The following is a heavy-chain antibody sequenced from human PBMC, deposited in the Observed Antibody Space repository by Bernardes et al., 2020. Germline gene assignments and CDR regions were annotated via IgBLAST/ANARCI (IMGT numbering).Heavy chain of an antibody. D-gene: IGHD3-10*01. CDR1: GFTFSSYS. CDR3: ARDASSGSGSAKGDY. CDR2: ISSSSSYI. J-gene: IGHJ4*02. V-gene: IGHV3-21*01. Sequence: GGSLRLSCAASGFTFSSYSMNWVRQAPGKGLEWVSSISSSSSYIYYADSVKGRFTISRDNAKNSLYLQMNSLRAEDTAVYYCARDASSGSGSAKGDYWGQGTLVTVSS.